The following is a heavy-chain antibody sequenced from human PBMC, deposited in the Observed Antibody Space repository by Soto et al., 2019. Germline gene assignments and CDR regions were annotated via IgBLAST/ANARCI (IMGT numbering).Heavy chain of an antibody. CDR1: GFSLSTSGVG. D-gene: IGHD3-10*01. CDR3: AHAGGHGSGFDY. Sequence: QITLKESGPPLVKPTQTLTLTCTFSGFSLSTSGVGVGWIRQPPGKALEWLALIYWDDDKRYSPSLKSRLTITKDTSKNQVVLTMTNMDPVDTATYYCAHAGGHGSGFDYWGQGTLVTVSS. CDR2: IYWDDDK. J-gene: IGHJ4*02. V-gene: IGHV2-5*02.